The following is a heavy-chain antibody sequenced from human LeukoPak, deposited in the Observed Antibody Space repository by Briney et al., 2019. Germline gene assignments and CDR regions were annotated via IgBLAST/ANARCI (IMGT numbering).Heavy chain of an antibody. J-gene: IGHJ4*02. CDR2: VYTSGNT. D-gene: IGHD3-22*01. CDR3: AREATRSGSSDYYHFVD. CDR1: GGSISSYY. Sequence: WETLSLTCTVSGGSISSYYWSWIRQPAGKGLEWIGRVYTSGNTNYNPSLKSRVTMSVDTSKNQFSLKLSSVTAADTAVYYCAREATRSGSSDYYHFVDWGQPTLVTVSS. V-gene: IGHV4-4*07.